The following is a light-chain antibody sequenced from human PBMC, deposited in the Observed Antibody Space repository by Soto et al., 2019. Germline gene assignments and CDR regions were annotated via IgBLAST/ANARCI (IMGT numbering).Light chain of an antibody. Sequence: QSVVTQEPSLTVSPGGTVTLTCASSAGPVTTASYPNWFQVKPGQAPRPLIYTINNRHSWTPARFSGSLIGGRAALTLSNVQPEDEADYYCLLYSGGSHFFGTGTKLTVL. CDR2: TIN. J-gene: IGLJ1*01. V-gene: IGLV7-43*01. CDR3: LLYSGGSHF. CDR1: AGPVTTASY.